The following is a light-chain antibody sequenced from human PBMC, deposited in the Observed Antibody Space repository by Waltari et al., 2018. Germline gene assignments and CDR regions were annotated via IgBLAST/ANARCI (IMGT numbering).Light chain of an antibody. V-gene: IGLV1-44*01. CDR1: SPNIGRKT. CDR3: AVWDDSLNGWM. CDR2: NNN. J-gene: IGLJ3*02. Sequence: QSVVTQSPSASGPPGQRVTTSCSGSSPNIGRKTVNWYQHLPGTAPKLLIHNNNQRPSGVPDRFSGSKSDTSASLAISGLQSEDEAEYYCAVWDDSLNGWMFGGGTKLTVL.